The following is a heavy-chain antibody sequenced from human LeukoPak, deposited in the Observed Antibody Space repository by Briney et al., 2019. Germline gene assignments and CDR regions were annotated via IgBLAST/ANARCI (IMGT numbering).Heavy chain of an antibody. J-gene: IGHJ4*02. Sequence: GGSLRLSCAASGFTVNSNYMSWVRQAPGKGLEWVSLIYSDGRTYYADSVKGRSTISRGNSKNTLYLQMNNLRAEDTAMYYCARVFGYDNSASREGYWGQGTLVTVSS. CDR2: IYSDGRT. CDR1: GFTVNSNY. D-gene: IGHD3-22*01. V-gene: IGHV3-53*01. CDR3: ARVFGYDNSASREGY.